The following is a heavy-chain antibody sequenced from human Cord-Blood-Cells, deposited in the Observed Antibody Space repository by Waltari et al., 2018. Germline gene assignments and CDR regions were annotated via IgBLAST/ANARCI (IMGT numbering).Heavy chain of an antibody. J-gene: IGHJ6*02. Sequence: QVQLVQSGSELTKPGASVKVSCKASGYTFPSYAMHWVRQAPGQRLEWMGWINTNTGNPTYAQGFTGRFVFSLDTSVSTAYLQISSLKAEDTAVYYCARDGDIVVVPAARKYGMDVWGQGTTVTVSS. CDR1: GYTFPSYA. V-gene: IGHV7-4-1*02. D-gene: IGHD2-2*01. CDR3: ARDGDIVVVPAARKYGMDV. CDR2: INTNTGNP.